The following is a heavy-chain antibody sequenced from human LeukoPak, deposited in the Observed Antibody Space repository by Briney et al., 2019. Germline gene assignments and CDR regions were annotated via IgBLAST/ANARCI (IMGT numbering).Heavy chain of an antibody. D-gene: IGHD3-10*01. CDR1: GFTVSSNY. V-gene: IGHV3-66*01. Sequence: GGSLRLSCAASGFTVSSNYMSLVRQAPVKGLEWVSVIYSGGSTYYADSVKGRFTISRDNSKNTLYLQMNSLRTEDTAVYYCAREITMVRGVLDYWDQGTLVTVSS. CDR3: AREITMVRGVLDY. CDR2: IYSGGST. J-gene: IGHJ4*02.